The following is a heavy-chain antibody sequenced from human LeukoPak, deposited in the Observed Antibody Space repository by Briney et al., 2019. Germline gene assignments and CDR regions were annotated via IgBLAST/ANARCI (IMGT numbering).Heavy chain of an antibody. V-gene: IGHV1-18*01. CDR1: GYTFTSYG. CDR3: ARDRGEVGAMPHGY. CDR2: ISAYNGNT. J-gene: IGHJ4*02. D-gene: IGHD1-26*01. Sequence: GASVKVSCKGSGYTFTSYGISWVRQAPGQGLEWMGWISAYNGNTNYAQKLQGRVTMTTDTSTSTAYMELKSLRSDDTAVYYCARDRGEVGAMPHGYWGQGTLVTVSS.